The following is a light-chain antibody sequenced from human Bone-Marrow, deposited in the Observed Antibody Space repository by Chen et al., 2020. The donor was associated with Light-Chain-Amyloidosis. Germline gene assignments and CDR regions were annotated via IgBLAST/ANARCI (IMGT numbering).Light chain of an antibody. Sequence: DIQMTQSPFTLSASVGDRGTIPCRASQSISTWLAWYQQKPGKAPNLLIYKASSLQSGSPSRFSCSGYGTEFTLSVGSLQPDECESYDCQQYRSYSRTFGQATKVEIK. J-gene: IGKJ1*01. CDR3: QQYRSYSRT. CDR1: QSISTW. CDR2: KAS. V-gene: IGKV1-5*03.